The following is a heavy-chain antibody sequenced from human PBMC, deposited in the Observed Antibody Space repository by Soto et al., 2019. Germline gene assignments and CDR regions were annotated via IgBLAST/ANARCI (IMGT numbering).Heavy chain of an antibody. CDR2: INPNSGGT. Sequence: ASVNVSCKSSGYTFTGYYIHWGRQAPGQGLECMGWINPNSGGTNYAQKFQGWVTMTRDTSISTAYMELSRLRSDDTAVYYCARDLGKLQIAVAGNDYYYGMDVWGQGTTVTV. CDR1: GYTFTGYY. J-gene: IGHJ6*02. D-gene: IGHD6-19*01. CDR3: ARDLGKLQIAVAGNDYYYGMDV. V-gene: IGHV1-2*04.